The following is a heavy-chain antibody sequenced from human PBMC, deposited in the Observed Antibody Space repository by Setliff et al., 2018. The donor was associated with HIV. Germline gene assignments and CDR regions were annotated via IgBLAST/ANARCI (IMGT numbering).Heavy chain of an antibody. CDR3: AKARSEYQLMPWYYYMDV. J-gene: IGHJ6*03. Sequence: GGSLRLSCAASGFTFDDYAMHWVRQAPGKGLEWVAVMLYDGSDRYYADSVKGRFTISRDNSKKTLYLQMNSLRPEDTAVYHCAKARSEYQLMPWYYYMDVWGQGTTVTVSS. D-gene: IGHD6-6*01. V-gene: IGHV3-30*18. CDR2: MLYDGSDR. CDR1: GFTFDDYA.